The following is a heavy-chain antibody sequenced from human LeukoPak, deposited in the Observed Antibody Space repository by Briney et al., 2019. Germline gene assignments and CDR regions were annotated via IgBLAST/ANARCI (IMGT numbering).Heavy chain of an antibody. CDR3: AREGVWGSYRY. J-gene: IGHJ4*02. Sequence: PAETLSLTCTASGGSISSYYRSWVRRPAGKGLEWIGRIYTSGSTNHHASLKSRAAISLETSKTQSSLKLSSVTAADTAVYYCAREGVWGSYRYWGQGTLVTVSS. D-gene: IGHD3-16*02. V-gene: IGHV4-4*07. CDR1: GGSISSYY. CDR2: IYTSGST.